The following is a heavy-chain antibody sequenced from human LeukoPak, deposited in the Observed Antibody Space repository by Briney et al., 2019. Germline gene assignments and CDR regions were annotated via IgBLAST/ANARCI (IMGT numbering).Heavy chain of an antibody. CDR3: ARELYYYDSSGYYYHYFDC. CDR2: IYHSGST. J-gene: IGHJ4*02. V-gene: IGHV4-30-2*01. CDR1: GGSISSGGYY. Sequence: PSETLSLTCTVSGGSISSGGYYWSWIRQPPGKGLEWIGYIYHSGSTYYNPSLKSRVTISVDTSKNQFSLKLSSVTAADTAVYYCARELYYYDSSGYYYHYFDCWGQGTLVTVSS. D-gene: IGHD3-22*01.